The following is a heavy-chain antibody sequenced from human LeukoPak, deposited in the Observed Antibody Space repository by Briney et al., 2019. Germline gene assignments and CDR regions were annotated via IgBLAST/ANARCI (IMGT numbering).Heavy chain of an antibody. CDR3: TREGVTHYFDY. CDR1: GFTFGDYA. Sequence: QPGRSLRLSCTASGFTFGDYAMSWARQAPGKGLEWVGFIRSKAYGGTTEYAASVKGRFTISRDDSKSIAYLQMNSLKTEDTAVYYCTREGVTHYFDYWGQGTLVTVSS. D-gene: IGHD4-23*01. J-gene: IGHJ4*02. V-gene: IGHV3-49*04. CDR2: IRSKAYGGTT.